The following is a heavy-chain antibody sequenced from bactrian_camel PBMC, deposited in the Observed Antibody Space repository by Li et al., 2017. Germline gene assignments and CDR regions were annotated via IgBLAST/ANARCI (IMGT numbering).Heavy chain of an antibody. D-gene: IGHD5*01. CDR1: GYAVTSAAC. V-gene: IGHV3S7*01. Sequence: VQLVESGGGSVQAGGSLRLSCVASGYAVTSAACMGWFRQAPGKGLEWVSSIIPDGTLTYYNDQVQGRFTISRDNSKAKVWLQMNSLKPEDTALYYCTGPLPGTDSWGQGTQVTVS. CDR2: IIPDGTLT. J-gene: IGHJ6*01. CDR3: TGPLPGTDS.